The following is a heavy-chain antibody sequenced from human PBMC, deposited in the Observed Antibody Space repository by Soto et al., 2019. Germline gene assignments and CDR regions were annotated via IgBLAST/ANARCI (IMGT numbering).Heavy chain of an antibody. D-gene: IGHD4-17*01. V-gene: IGHV3-21*01. CDR2: ISSSSGYI. Sequence: GGSLRLSCAASGFTFSSYSMNWVRQAPGKGLEWVSSISSSSGYIYYADSVKGRFTISRDNAKNSLYLQMNSLRAEDTAVYYCARGAYGDYRDYYYSMDVWGKGTTVTVSS. J-gene: IGHJ6*03. CDR3: ARGAYGDYRDYYYSMDV. CDR1: GFTFSSYS.